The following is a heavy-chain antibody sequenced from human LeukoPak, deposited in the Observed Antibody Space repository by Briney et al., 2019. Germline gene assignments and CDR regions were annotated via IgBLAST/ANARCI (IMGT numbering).Heavy chain of an antibody. CDR2: IIPILGIA. J-gene: IGHJ5*02. Sequence: SVKVSCKASGGTFSSYTISWVRQAPGQGLEWMGRIIPILGIANYAQKFQGRVTITADKSTSTAYMELSSLRSEDTAVYYCARLSYYYDSSGYTDWFDPWGQGTPVTVSS. V-gene: IGHV1-69*02. CDR1: GGTFSSYT. CDR3: ARLSYYYDSSGYTDWFDP. D-gene: IGHD3-22*01.